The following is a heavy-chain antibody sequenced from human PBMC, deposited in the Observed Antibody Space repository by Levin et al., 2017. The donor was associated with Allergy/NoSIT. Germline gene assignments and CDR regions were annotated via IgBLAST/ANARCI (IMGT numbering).Heavy chain of an antibody. V-gene: IGHV4-61*02. CDR1: GGSISSGSYY. CDR2: IYTSGST. Sequence: PSETLSLTCTVSGGSISSGSYYWSWIRQPAGKGLEWIGRIYTSGSTNYNPSLKSRVTISVDTSKNQFSLKLSSVTAADTAVYYCAGTLQGDYGSGYYYYMDVWGKGTTVTVSS. D-gene: IGHD4-17*01. J-gene: IGHJ6*03. CDR3: AGTLQGDYGSGYYYYMDV.